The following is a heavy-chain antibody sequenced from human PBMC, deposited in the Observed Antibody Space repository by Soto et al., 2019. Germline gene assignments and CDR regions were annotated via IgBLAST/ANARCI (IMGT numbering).Heavy chain of an antibody. V-gene: IGHV4-59*01. CDR3: ARGRRSSGRHDAFDI. CDR2: IDYSGST. D-gene: IGHD6-19*01. Sequence: PSLTCTVCDGSSGTYYWSWIRQPPGKGLEWIGYIDYSGSTDYNPSLKSRVTILIDTSNNQFSLKLSSVTAADRAVYYCARGRRSSGRHDAFDIWGQGTIVTVSS. CDR1: DGSSGTYY. J-gene: IGHJ3*02.